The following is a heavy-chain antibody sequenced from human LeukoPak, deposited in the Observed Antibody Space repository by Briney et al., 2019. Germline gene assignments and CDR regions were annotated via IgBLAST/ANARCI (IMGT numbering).Heavy chain of an antibody. D-gene: IGHD5-12*01. V-gene: IGHV5-51*01. CDR3: ARLPGIVATIERYFDY. Sequence: KCGESLKISCKGSGYSFNSYWIGWVRQMPGKGLEWMGIIYPGDSDTRYSPSFQGQVTISADKSIGTAYLQWSSLKASDTAMYYCARLPGIVATIERYFDYWGQGTLVTVSS. CDR1: GYSFNSYW. CDR2: IYPGDSDT. J-gene: IGHJ4*02.